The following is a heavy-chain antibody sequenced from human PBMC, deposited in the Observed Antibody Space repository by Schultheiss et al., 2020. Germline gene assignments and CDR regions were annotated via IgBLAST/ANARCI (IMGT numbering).Heavy chain of an antibody. D-gene: IGHD1-26*01. Sequence: GGSLRLSCAASGFIFSNYALSWVRQAPGKGPEWLSAISGSGAGTYYADSVKRRFTISRDNARNTLYLQMDSLRAEDTALYYCVKDPLSGSYRYFETWGQGTQVTVSS. V-gene: IGHV3-23*01. CDR1: GFIFSNYA. J-gene: IGHJ4*02. CDR3: VKDPLSGSYRYFET. CDR2: ISGSGAGT.